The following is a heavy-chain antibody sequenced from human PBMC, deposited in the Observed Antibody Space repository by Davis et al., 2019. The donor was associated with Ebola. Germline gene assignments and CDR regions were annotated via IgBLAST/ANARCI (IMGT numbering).Heavy chain of an antibody. V-gene: IGHV5-51*01. D-gene: IGHD3-9*01. J-gene: IGHJ3*02. Sequence: PGGSLRLSCEGSGYSFPSYWIVWVRQLPGKGLEWMGIIYPSDSKTKYSPSFQGQVTFSADKSTSTAYLQWSSLKASDTAMYYCARPRDEYRTGYRGRDGFDMWGQGTMVTVSS. CDR2: IYPSDSKT. CDR3: ARPRDEYRTGYRGRDGFDM. CDR1: GYSFPSYW.